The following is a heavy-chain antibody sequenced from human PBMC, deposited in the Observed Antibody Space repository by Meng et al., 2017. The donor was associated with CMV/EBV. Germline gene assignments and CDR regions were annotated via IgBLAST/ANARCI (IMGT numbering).Heavy chain of an antibody. Sequence: SETLSLTCTVSGGSISSSSYYWGWIRQPPGKGLEWIGSIYYSGSTYYSPSLKSRVTISVDTSKNQFSLKLSSVTAADTAVYYCARDNRIAVADIFDYWGQGTLVTVSS. D-gene: IGHD6-19*01. CDR2: IYYSGST. V-gene: IGHV4-39*07. CDR1: GGSISSSSYY. CDR3: ARDNRIAVADIFDY. J-gene: IGHJ4*02.